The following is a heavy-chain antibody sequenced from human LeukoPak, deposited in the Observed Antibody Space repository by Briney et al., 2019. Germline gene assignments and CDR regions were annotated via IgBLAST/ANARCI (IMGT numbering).Heavy chain of an antibody. CDR1: GFTFSDYY. CDR3: AKVAVVVPAAIDYFDY. CDR2: ISSSGSTI. V-gene: IGHV3-11*04. D-gene: IGHD2-2*02. J-gene: IGHJ4*02. Sequence: TGGSLRLSCAASGFTFSDYYMSWIRQAPGKGLEWVSYISSSGSTIYYADSVRGRFTISRDNSKNTLYLQMNSLRAEDTAVYYCAKVAVVVPAAIDYFDYWGQGTLVTVSS.